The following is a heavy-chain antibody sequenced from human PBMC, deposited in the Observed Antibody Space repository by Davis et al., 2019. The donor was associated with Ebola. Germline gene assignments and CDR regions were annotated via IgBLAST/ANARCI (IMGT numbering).Heavy chain of an antibody. D-gene: IGHD3-9*01. V-gene: IGHV1-8*01. J-gene: IGHJ4*02. Sequence: ASVPVSCKASLYTFTSSDINWVRQATGQGLEWMGWMNPNSGNTGYAQKFQGRVTMTTDTSTSTAYMELRSLRSDDTAVYYCAREQWETTYYDILTGYLLFDYWGQGTLVTVSS. CDR3: AREQWETTYYDILTGYLLFDY. CDR1: LYTFTSSD. CDR2: MNPNSGNT.